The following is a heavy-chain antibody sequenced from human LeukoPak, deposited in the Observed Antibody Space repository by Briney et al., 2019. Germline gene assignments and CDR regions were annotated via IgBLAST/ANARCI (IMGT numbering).Heavy chain of an antibody. CDR1: GGSITGYY. Sequence: SETLSLTCAVSGGSITGYYWSWIRQPPGKGLEWIGYIYYSGSTNYNPSLKSRVTISVDTSKNQFSLKLSSVTAADTAVYYCARTTEAHSWRTRYYDYYMDVWGKGTTVTVSS. CDR3: ARTTEAHSWRTRYYDYYMDV. D-gene: IGHD6-13*01. CDR2: IYYSGST. V-gene: IGHV4-59*01. J-gene: IGHJ6*03.